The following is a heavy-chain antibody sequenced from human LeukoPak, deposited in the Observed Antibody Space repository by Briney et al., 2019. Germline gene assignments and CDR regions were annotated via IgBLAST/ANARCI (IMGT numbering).Heavy chain of an antibody. Sequence: GGALRLSCLTSGFTLSTNAMSWVRQAPGKGLEWISGISGSGASTYYADSVKGRFTISRDDSRNTLYLQMNSLRAEDTAVYYCARDQYGGYALDYWGQGTLVTVSS. D-gene: IGHD4-17*01. CDR1: GFTLSTNA. CDR3: ARDQYGGYALDY. J-gene: IGHJ4*02. V-gene: IGHV3-23*01. CDR2: ISGSGAST.